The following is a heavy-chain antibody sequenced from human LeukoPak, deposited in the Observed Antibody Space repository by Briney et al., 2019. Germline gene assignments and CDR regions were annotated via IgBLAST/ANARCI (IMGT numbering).Heavy chain of an antibody. CDR3: TTSLKDYYYYYMDV. CDR2: IKSKTDGGTT. V-gene: IGHV3-15*01. CDR1: GFTFSNAW. J-gene: IGHJ6*03. Sequence: GSLRLSCAASGFTFSNAWMSWVRQAPGKGLEWVGRIKSKTDGGTTDYAAPVKGRFTISRDDSKNTLYLQMNSLKTEDTAVYYCTTSLKDYYYYYMDVWGKGTTVTVSS.